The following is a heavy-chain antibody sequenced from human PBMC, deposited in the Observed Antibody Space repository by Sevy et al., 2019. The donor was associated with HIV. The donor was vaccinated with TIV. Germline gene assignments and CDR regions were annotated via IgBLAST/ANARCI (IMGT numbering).Heavy chain of an antibody. CDR1: GFTFSSYW. CDR3: ARVSSGWYKDV. D-gene: IGHD6-19*01. CDR2: IKQDGSEK. Sequence: AGSLRLSCAASGFTFSSYWMSWVRQAPGKGLEWVANIKQDGSEKYYVDSVKGRFTISRDNAKNSLYLQMNSLRAEDTAVYYCARVSSGWYKDVWGKGTTVTVSS. V-gene: IGHV3-7*03. J-gene: IGHJ6*04.